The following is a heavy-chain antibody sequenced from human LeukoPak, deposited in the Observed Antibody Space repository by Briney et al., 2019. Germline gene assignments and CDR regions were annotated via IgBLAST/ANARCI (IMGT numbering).Heavy chain of an antibody. J-gene: IGHJ5*02. V-gene: IGHV1-2*02. D-gene: IGHD1-26*01. CDR1: GYTFTSYD. CDR2: INPNSGGT. CDR3: ARDPPKFYSGSYSGWLDP. Sequence: ASVKVSCKASGYTFTSYDINWVRQAPGQGLEWMGWINPNSGGTNYAQKFQGRVTMTRDTSIGTAYMELSRLRSDDTAVYYCARDPPKFYSGSYSGWLDPWGQGTLVTVSS.